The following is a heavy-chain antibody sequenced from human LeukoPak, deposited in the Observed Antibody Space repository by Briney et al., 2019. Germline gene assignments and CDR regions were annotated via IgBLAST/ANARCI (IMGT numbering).Heavy chain of an antibody. CDR2: INPSGGST. Sequence: ASVKVSCKASGYTFTSYYMHWVRQAPGQGLEWMGIINPSGGSTSYAQKFRGRVTMTRDMSTSTVYTELSSLRSEDTAVYYCARDLVRGVIKGPHWFDPWGQGTLVTVSS. CDR1: GYTFTSYY. V-gene: IGHV1-46*01. D-gene: IGHD3-10*01. CDR3: ARDLVRGVIKGPHWFDP. J-gene: IGHJ5*02.